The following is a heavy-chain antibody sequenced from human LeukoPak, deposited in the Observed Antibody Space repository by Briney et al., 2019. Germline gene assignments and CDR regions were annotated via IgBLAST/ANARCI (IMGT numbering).Heavy chain of an antibody. CDR3: TRVIGGNYGGDT. V-gene: IGHV3-23*01. CDR2: ISSSGGST. Sequence: GSLRLSCAASGFTFSSYAMSWVRQAPGKGLEWVSAISSSGGSTYYADSVKGRFTISRDKSKNTLYLQMNSLRAEDTAVYYCTRVIGGNYGGDTWGQGTLVTVSS. D-gene: IGHD4-23*01. CDR1: GFTFSSYA. J-gene: IGHJ5*02.